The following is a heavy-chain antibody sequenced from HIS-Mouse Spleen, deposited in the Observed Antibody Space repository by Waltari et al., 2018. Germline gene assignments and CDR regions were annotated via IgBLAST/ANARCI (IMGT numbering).Heavy chain of an antibody. CDR3: AREIPYSSSWYDWYFDL. V-gene: IGHV4-39*07. J-gene: IGHJ2*01. CDR1: GGSISSSSYY. CDR2: IYYSGSP. Sequence: QLQLQESGPGLVKPSETLSLTCTVSGGSISSSSYYWGWIRQPPWKGLEWIGSIYYSGSPYYNPSLKRRVTISVDTSKNQFSLKLSSVTAADTAVYYCAREIPYSSSWYDWYFDLWGRGTLVTVSS. D-gene: IGHD6-13*01.